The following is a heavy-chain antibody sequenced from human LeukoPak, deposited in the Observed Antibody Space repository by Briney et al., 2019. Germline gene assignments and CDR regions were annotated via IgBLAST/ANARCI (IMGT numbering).Heavy chain of an antibody. V-gene: IGHV1-46*01. CDR3: ARDPTSSWGYYFDY. Sequence: ASVKVSCKASGYTFSSNYMHWVRQAPGQGLEWMGIIDPNGGSTRYEQKFQGRVTTTRDTSTSTVYMELNSLRAEDTAVYYCARDPTSSWGYYFDYWGQGTLVTVSS. D-gene: IGHD6-13*01. CDR1: GYTFSSNY. J-gene: IGHJ4*02. CDR2: IDPNGGST.